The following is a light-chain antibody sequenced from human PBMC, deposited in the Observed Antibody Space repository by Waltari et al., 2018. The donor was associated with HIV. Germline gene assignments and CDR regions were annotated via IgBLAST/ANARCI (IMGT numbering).Light chain of an antibody. CDR3: AAWDDSRSGVV. CDR2: RNN. Sequence: SVLTQPPSPPGTPRQSLTISCSATSSVIGRTDVYWYQQLPGTAPKLLIYRNNQRPSGVHDRFSGSKSGTSASLAIRGLRSEDEADYYCAAWDDSRSGVVFGGGTKLTVL. V-gene: IGLV1-47*01. J-gene: IGLJ2*01. CDR1: SSVIGRTD.